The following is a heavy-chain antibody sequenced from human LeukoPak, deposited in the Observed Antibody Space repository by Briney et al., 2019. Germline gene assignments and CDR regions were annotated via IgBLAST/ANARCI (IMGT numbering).Heavy chain of an antibody. Sequence: VASVKVSCKAFGYTFTSNYMHWVRQAPGQGPEWMGVISPSGGSTTYAQKFQGRVTLTRDTSTSTAYMELRSLRSDDTAVYYCAGSYDYVWGSYVGAFDIWGQGTMVTVSS. D-gene: IGHD3-16*01. CDR3: AGSYDYVWGSYVGAFDI. CDR2: ISPSGGST. J-gene: IGHJ3*02. V-gene: IGHV1-46*01. CDR1: GYTFTSNY.